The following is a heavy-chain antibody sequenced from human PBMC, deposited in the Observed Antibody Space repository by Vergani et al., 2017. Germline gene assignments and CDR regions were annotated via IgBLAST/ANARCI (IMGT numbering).Heavy chain of an antibody. CDR2: INPSGGST. V-gene: IGHV1-46*01. D-gene: IGHD3-10*01. Sequence: QVQLVQSGAEVKKPGASVKVSCKASGYTFTSYYMHWVRQAPGQGLEWMGIINPSGGSTSYAQKFQGKVTLTRDTSTSKVYMELSSRRSEDTAVYYCARGRWWYGEPYDSGWFDPWGQGTLVTVSS. J-gene: IGHJ5*02. CDR1: GYTFTSYY. CDR3: ARGRWWYGEPYDSGWFDP.